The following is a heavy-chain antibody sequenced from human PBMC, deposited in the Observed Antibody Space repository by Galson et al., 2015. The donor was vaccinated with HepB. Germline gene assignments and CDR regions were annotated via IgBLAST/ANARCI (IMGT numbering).Heavy chain of an antibody. CDR3: AAESYSSGCCKYDY. CDR2: MVVGGGNT. D-gene: IGHD6-25*01. Sequence: SVKVSCKASGFTFSNSAVQWVRQARGQGLEWIGWMVVGGGNTNYAQHFQGRVTITRDMSTSTAYMEVTSLRSEDTAVYYCAAESYSSGCCKYDYWGQGTLVT. CDR1: GFTFSNSA. J-gene: IGHJ4*02. V-gene: IGHV1-58*01.